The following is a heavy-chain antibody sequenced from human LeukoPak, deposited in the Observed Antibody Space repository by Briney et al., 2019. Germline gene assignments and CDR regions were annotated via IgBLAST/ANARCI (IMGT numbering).Heavy chain of an antibody. J-gene: IGHJ4*02. V-gene: IGHV3-33*01. CDR3: ARVSEFGNSDY. CDR1: GFNFTGHG. CDR2: IWYDGKNK. Sequence: GGSLRLSCAASGFNFTGHGIHWVRQVPGKGLEWVAVIWYDGKNKHYADSVKGRFTISRGTSKNTVYLQMNSLGAEDTAVYYCARVSEFGNSDYWGQGTLVTVHS. D-gene: IGHD4-23*01.